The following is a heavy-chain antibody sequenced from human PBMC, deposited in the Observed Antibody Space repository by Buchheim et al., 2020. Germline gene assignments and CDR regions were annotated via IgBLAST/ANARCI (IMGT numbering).Heavy chain of an antibody. Sequence: EVQLLESGGGLVQPGGSLRLSCAASGFTFSSYAMSWVRQAPGKGLEWVSAISGSGGSTYYADSVKSRFTISRDNSKNTLYLQMNSLRAEDTAVYYCAKEGEWLRLKAYYYGMDVWGQGTT. CDR1: GFTFSSYA. V-gene: IGHV3-23*01. D-gene: IGHD5-12*01. CDR2: ISGSGGST. J-gene: IGHJ6*02. CDR3: AKEGEWLRLKAYYYGMDV.